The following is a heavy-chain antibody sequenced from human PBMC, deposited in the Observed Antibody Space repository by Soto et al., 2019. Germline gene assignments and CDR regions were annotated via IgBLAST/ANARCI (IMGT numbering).Heavy chain of an antibody. CDR2: ISSSTTI. CDR3: AREGDSSGLYNWFDP. Sequence: EVPLVESGGGLVQHGGSLRLSCAASAFTFSNYNMNWVRQAPGKGQEWVSYISSSTTIYYADFVKGRFTISRDNDKNSLYLQMNSPRAEDTAGYYCAREGDSSGLYNWFDPWGQGTLVTVSS. J-gene: IGHJ5*02. D-gene: IGHD3-22*01. V-gene: IGHV3-48*01. CDR1: AFTFSNYN.